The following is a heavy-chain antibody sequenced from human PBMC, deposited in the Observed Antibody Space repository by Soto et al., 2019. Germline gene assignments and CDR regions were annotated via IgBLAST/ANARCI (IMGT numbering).Heavy chain of an antibody. CDR1: GYTFTSYG. Sequence: QVQLVQSGAEVKKPGASVKVSCKASGYTFTSYGISWVRQAPGQGLEWMGWISAYNGNTNYAQKLQGRVTMTTDTATSTAYMELRSLRSDDTAVYYCARDPDYYYGSGSDNWFDPWGQGTLVTVSS. V-gene: IGHV1-18*01. CDR2: ISAYNGNT. J-gene: IGHJ5*02. CDR3: ARDPDYYYGSGSDNWFDP. D-gene: IGHD3-10*01.